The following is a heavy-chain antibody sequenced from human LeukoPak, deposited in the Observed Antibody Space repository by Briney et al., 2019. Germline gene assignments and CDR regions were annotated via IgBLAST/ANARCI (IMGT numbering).Heavy chain of an antibody. CDR3: VKGGAYGSGSYCDY. J-gene: IGHJ4*02. Sequence: GGSLRLSCAVSGFTFSSYGMTWVRQAPGKGLEWVSSISGGGSDTYSEDAVKGRFTISRDNSKSSLYLQMNNLRGEDTAVYYCVKGGAYGSGSYCDYWGQGILVTVSS. CDR1: GFTFSSYG. CDR2: ISGGGSDT. D-gene: IGHD3-10*01. V-gene: IGHV3-23*01.